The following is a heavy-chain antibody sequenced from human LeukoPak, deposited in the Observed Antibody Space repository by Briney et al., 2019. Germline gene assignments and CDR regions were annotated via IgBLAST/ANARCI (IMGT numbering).Heavy chain of an antibody. CDR3: ATLHGDYKNVSFDY. D-gene: IGHD4-17*01. CDR2: INHSGST. J-gene: IGHJ4*02. Sequence: SSETLSLTCTVSGGSINSYYWSWIRQPPGKGLEWIGEINHSGSTNYNPSLKSRVTISVDTSKNQFSLKLSSVTAADTAVYYCATLHGDYKNVSFDYWGQGTLVTVSS. CDR1: GGSINSYY. V-gene: IGHV4-34*01.